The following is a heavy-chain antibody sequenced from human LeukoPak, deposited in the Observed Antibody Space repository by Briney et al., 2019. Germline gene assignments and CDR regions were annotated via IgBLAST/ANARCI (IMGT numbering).Heavy chain of an antibody. CDR3: AIDGIAAAGTT. J-gene: IGHJ4*02. D-gene: IGHD6-13*01. CDR2: IYYSGST. V-gene: IGHV4-59*08. CDR1: GGSISSYY. Sequence: PSETLSLTCTVSGGSISSYYWSWIRQPPGKGLEWIGYIYYSGSTNYNPSLKSRVTISVDTSKNQFSLKLSSVTAADTAVYYCAIDGIAAAGTTWGQGTLVTVSS.